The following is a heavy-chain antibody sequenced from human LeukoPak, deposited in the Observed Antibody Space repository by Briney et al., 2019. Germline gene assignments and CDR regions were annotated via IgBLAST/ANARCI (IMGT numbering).Heavy chain of an antibody. V-gene: IGHV4-59*02. CDR2: IYYTGTT. CDR3: AREVTGTSGSFDY. CDR1: GGSVRSYY. J-gene: IGHJ4*02. D-gene: IGHD6-19*01. Sequence: SETLSLTCTVSGGSVRSYYWTWLRQPPGKELEWLGYIYYTGTTNYNPSLKSRLTISVDTSKDHFSLKLSSVTAADTAVYYCAREVTGTSGSFDYWGQGALVTVSS.